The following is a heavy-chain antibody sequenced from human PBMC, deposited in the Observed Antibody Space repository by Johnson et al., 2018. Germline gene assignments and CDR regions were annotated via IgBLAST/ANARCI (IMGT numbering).Heavy chain of an antibody. D-gene: IGHD6-19*01. CDR2: ISYDGRHK. Sequence: QVQLVESGGGVVQPGRSRRLSCAASGFTFSNFAMHWVRQAPGKGLEGVALISYDGRHKYYADSGKGRSTLSRDNSNNTLYLEMNSPRAEETVVYYWWTGGGVAVTGADAFDSWGQGTMVTVSS. CDR3: WTGGGVAVTGADAFDS. CDR1: GFTFSNFA. J-gene: IGHJ3*02. V-gene: IGHV3-30*04.